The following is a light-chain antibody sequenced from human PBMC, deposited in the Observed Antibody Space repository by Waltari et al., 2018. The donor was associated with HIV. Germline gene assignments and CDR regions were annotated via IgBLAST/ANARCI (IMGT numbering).Light chain of an antibody. CDR3: QVWDSSSDHVV. J-gene: IGLJ2*01. V-gene: IGLV3-21*04. CDR2: YDS. Sequence: SYVLTQPPSVSLAPGKTARITCGGNNIGSKRVHWYQQKPGQAPVLVIYYDSDRPSGIPERFSGSNSGNTATLTISRVEAGDEADYYCQVWDSSSDHVVFGGGTKLTVL. CDR1: NIGSKR.